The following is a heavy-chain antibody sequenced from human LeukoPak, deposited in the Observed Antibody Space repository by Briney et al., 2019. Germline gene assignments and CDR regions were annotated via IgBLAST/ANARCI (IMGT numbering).Heavy chain of an antibody. V-gene: IGHV4-59*05. J-gene: IGHJ4*02. CDR3: ARHYYYDSSGYNDY. Sequence: SETLSLTCTVSGGSISSYYWSWIRQPPGKGLEWIGSIYYSGSTYYNPSLKSRVTISVDTSKNQFSLKLSSVTAADTAVYYCARHYYYDSSGYNDYWGQGTLVTVSS. CDR1: GGSISSYY. CDR2: IYYSGST. D-gene: IGHD3-22*01.